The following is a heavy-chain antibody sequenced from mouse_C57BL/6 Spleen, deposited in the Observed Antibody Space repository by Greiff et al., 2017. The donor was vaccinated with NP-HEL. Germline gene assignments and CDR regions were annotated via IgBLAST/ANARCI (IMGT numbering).Heavy chain of an antibody. Sequence: QVQLQQSGAELVRPGASVTLSCKASGYTFTDYEMHWVKQTPVHGLEWIGAIDPETGGTAYNQKFKGKAILTADKSSSTAYMELRSLTSEDSAVYDCTRGRAYYSNYVDFDVWGTGTTVTVSS. CDR1: GYTFTDYE. J-gene: IGHJ1*03. V-gene: IGHV1-15*01. D-gene: IGHD2-5*01. CDR3: TRGRAYYSNYVDFDV. CDR2: IDPETGGT.